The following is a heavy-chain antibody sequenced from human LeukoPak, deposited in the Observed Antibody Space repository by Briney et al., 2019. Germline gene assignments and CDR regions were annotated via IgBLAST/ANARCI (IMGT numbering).Heavy chain of an antibody. CDR1: GGSISSGNYY. Sequence: SETLSLTCTVSGGSISSGNYYWSWIRQPAGKGLEWIGRIYTSGSTNYNPSLKSRVTISLDTSKNQFSLKLSSVTAADTAVYYCARHEKYYDILTGHHDAFDIWGQGTMVTVSS. D-gene: IGHD3-9*01. V-gene: IGHV4-61*02. J-gene: IGHJ3*02. CDR2: IYTSGST. CDR3: ARHEKYYDILTGHHDAFDI.